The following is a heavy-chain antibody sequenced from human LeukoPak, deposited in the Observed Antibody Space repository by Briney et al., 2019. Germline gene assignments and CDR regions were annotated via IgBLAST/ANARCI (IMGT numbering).Heavy chain of an antibody. V-gene: IGHV3-30-3*01. CDR1: GTMFSSYA. Sequence: GGSLRLSCAASGTMFSSYAKHWVRQAPGKGLEWVAVISYDGSNKYYADSVKGRFTISRDNSKNTLYLQMNSLRAEDTAVYYCARDGAVAGLGLYYWGQGTLVTVSS. CDR3: ARDGAVAGLGLYY. D-gene: IGHD6-19*01. J-gene: IGHJ4*02. CDR2: ISYDGSNK.